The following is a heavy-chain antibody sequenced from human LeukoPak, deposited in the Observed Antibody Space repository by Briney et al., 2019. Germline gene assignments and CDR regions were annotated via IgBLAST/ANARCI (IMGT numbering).Heavy chain of an antibody. CDR1: GGSISSYY. Sequence: NTSETLSLTCTVSGGSISSYYWSWIRQPPGKGLEWIGYIYYSGSTNYNPSLKSRVTISVDTSKNQFSLKLSSVTAADTAVYYCARGGSYYGDYSWFDRWGQGTLVTVSS. D-gene: IGHD4-17*01. CDR2: IYYSGST. V-gene: IGHV4-59*08. J-gene: IGHJ5*02. CDR3: ARGGSYYGDYSWFDR.